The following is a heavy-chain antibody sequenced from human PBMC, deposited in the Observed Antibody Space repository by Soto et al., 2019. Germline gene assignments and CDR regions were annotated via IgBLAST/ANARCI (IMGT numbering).Heavy chain of an antibody. D-gene: IGHD3-22*01. V-gene: IGHV4-39*01. CDR2: IYYSGST. Sequence: QLQLQESGPGLVKPSETLSLTCTVSGGSISTSSYYWGWIRQPPGKGLEWIGSIYYSGSTYYNPSLKRPVTISVDTSKNQSSLKLSSVTAADTAVYYCARDYDRSGDYWGQGTLVTVSS. CDR1: GGSISTSSYY. CDR3: ARDYDRSGDY. J-gene: IGHJ4*02.